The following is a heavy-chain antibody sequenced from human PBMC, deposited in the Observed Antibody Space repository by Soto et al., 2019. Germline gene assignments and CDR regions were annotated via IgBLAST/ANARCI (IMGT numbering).Heavy chain of an antibody. Sequence: GGSLRLSCTPSGFTFRNYGLHWVRQAPGKGLEWVALISYDGDNKYYTDSARGRFTVSRDNFKNTLFLQMDSLRPEDTAVYYCVTKIIVYCAHSHANGVWGQGTTFTVS. D-gene: IGHD2-8*01. J-gene: IGHJ6*02. CDR2: ISYDGDNK. CDR3: VTKIIVYCAHSHANGV. V-gene: IGHV3-30*03. CDR1: GFTFRNYG.